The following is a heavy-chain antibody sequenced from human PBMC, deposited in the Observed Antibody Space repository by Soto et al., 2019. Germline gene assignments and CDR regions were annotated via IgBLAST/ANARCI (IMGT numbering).Heavy chain of an antibody. CDR2: IIPIFGTA. V-gene: IGHV1-69*13. Sequence: SVKVSCKASGGTFSSYAISWVRQAPGQGLGWMGGIIPIFGTANYAQKFQGRVTITADESTSTAYMELSSLRSEDTAVYYCARPYCSGGSCYSGFDAFDIWGQGTMVTVSS. D-gene: IGHD2-15*01. J-gene: IGHJ3*02. CDR3: ARPYCSGGSCYSGFDAFDI. CDR1: GGTFSSYA.